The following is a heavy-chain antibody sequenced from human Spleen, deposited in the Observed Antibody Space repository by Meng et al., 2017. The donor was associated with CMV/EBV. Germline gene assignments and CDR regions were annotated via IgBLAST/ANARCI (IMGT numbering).Heavy chain of an antibody. D-gene: IGHD2-2*01. V-gene: IGHV3-21*01. CDR1: GFTFSSYA. CDR3: ARDRPPRVVVPAASMDV. CDR2: FSSSSYI. Sequence: GGSLRLSCAASGFTFSSYAMSWVRQAPGKGLEWVSSFSSSSYIYYADSVKGRFTISRDNAKNSLYLQMNSLRAEDTAVYYCARDRPPRVVVPAASMDVWGQGTTVTVSS. J-gene: IGHJ6*02.